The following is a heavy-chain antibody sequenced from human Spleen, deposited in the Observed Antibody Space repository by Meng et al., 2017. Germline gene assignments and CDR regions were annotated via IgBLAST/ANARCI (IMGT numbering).Heavy chain of an antibody. D-gene: IGHD6-19*01. CDR3: ARVNVGGAVAGMGY. Sequence: ASVKVSCKASANTFISYGIRWVRQAPGQGLEWRGWITACKDNTKYAQKFQGRVTMTTDTSTSTAYMELRSLRSEDTAVYYCARVNVGGAVAGMGYWGQGTLVTVSS. CDR2: ITACKDNT. J-gene: IGHJ4*02. V-gene: IGHV1-18*01. CDR1: ANTFISYG.